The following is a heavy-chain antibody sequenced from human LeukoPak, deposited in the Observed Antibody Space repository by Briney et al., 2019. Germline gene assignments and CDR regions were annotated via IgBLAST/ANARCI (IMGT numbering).Heavy chain of an antibody. Sequence: SETLSLTCAVSGGSLSSSNWWSWVRQPPGKGLEWIGEIYHSGSTNYIPSLKSRVTISVDKSKNQFSLRLSSVTAADTAVYYCAREGGFYRPLDYSGQGTLVTVSS. CDR3: AREGGFYRPLDY. CDR1: GGSLSSSNW. CDR2: IYHSGST. D-gene: IGHD3-3*01. J-gene: IGHJ4*02. V-gene: IGHV4-4*02.